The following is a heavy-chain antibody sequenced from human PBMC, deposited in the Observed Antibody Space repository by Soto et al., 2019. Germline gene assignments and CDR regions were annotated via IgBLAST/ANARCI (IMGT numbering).Heavy chain of an antibody. J-gene: IGHJ5*02. D-gene: IGHD6-13*01. CDR2: INPSGGST. CDR1: GYTFTSYY. Sequence: ASVKVSCKASGYTFTSYYMHWVRQAPGQGLEWMGIINPSGGSTSYAQKFQGRVTMTRDTSTSTVYMELSSLRSEDTAVYYCARGGRIAAAGAEGLNWFDPWGQGTLVTVSS. V-gene: IGHV1-46*03. CDR3: ARGGRIAAAGAEGLNWFDP.